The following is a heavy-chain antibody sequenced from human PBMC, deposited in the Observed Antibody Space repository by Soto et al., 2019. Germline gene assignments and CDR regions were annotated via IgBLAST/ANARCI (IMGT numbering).Heavy chain of an antibody. Sequence: PSDTLSLTCTVSCGSISSSSYYGVLISHPPGKGLEWIGSIYYSGSTYYNPSLKSRVTISVDTSKNQFSLRLSSVTAADTAVYYCARHLSGYDYYYYYGMDVWGQGTTVTVSS. CDR2: IYYSGST. D-gene: IGHD5-12*01. CDR3: ARHLSGYDYYYYYGMDV. CDR1: CGSISSSSYY. V-gene: IGHV4-39*01. J-gene: IGHJ6*02.